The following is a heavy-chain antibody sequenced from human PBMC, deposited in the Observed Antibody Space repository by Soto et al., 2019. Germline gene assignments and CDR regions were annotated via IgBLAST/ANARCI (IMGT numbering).Heavy chain of an antibody. V-gene: IGHV3-30*18. CDR2: ISYDGSNK. D-gene: IGHD1-1*01. J-gene: IGHJ6*02. CDR1: GFTFSSYG. CDR3: AKPNEPGSYYFYGLDA. Sequence: PGGSLRLSCAASGFTFSSYGMHWVRQAPGKGLEWVAVISYDGSNKYYADSVKGRFTISRDNSKNTLYLQMNSLRAEETAVYYCAKPNEPGSYYFYGLDAWGQGTTVTVSS.